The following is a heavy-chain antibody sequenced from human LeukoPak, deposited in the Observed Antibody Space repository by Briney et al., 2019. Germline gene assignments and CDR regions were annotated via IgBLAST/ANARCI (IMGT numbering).Heavy chain of an antibody. CDR2: INPNSGGI. V-gene: IGHV1-2*02. CDR3: ARGLYCSGGNCYGPFDY. J-gene: IGHJ4*02. Sequence: WASVKVSCKASGYTFTGYFMHWVRQAPGQGLEWMGWINPNSGGIDSAQKFQGRVTMTRDTSISTVYMELSSLRSDDTAVYYCARGLYCSGGNCYGPFDYWGQGTLVTVSS. CDR1: GYTFTGYF. D-gene: IGHD2-15*01.